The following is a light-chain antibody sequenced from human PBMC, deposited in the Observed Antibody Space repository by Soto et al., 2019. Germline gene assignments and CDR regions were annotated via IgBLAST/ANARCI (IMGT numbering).Light chain of an antibody. CDR1: QSITNNY. CDR2: GAS. J-gene: IGKJ4*01. CDR3: QQYGYLVT. Sequence: EILLTQSPGTLSLPPGERATLSCRASQSITNNYLAWYQPKPGRAHRLLLYGASSRATGIPDRLRGSGSGTDFTLPIRRLEPEDVAMYYCQQYGYLVTFGGGTQVDIK. V-gene: IGKV3-20*01.